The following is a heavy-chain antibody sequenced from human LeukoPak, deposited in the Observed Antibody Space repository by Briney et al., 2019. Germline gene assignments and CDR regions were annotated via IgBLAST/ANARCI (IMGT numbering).Heavy chain of an antibody. D-gene: IGHD1-1*01. J-gene: IGHJ5*02. CDR1: GFTFSSYA. CDR3: ARDMNGLT. Sequence: PGRSLRLSCAASGFTFSSYAMHWVRHAPGKGLVWVSRINSDGSGTDYAESVKGRFTISRDNAKNTLYLHMSSLRVEDTAVYYCARDMNGLTWGQGTLVTVSS. V-gene: IGHV3-74*01. CDR2: INSDGSGT.